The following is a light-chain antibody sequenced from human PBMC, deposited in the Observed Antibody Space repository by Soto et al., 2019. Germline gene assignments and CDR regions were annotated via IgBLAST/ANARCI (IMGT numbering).Light chain of an antibody. Sequence: DIQMTQSPSSVSASVGDRVTITCRASQGISSRLAWYQQKPGKAPNLLIYSASSLQSGVPSRFSGSGSETDFTLTIGSLQPEDFATYYFQQSNSFPLTFGGGTKVEIK. CDR3: QQSNSFPLT. CDR2: SAS. CDR1: QGISSR. J-gene: IGKJ4*01. V-gene: IGKV1-12*01.